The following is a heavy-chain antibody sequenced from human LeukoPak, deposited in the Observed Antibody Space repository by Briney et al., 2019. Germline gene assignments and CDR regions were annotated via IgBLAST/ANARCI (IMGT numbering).Heavy chain of an antibody. CDR1: GYTFTSYD. V-gene: IGHV1-8*01. Sequence: GASVKVSCKASGYTFTSYDINWVRQATGQGLEWMGWMNPNSGNTGYAQKFQGRVTMTRNTSISTAYMELSSLRSEDTAVYYCARGPGRYYDILTGYYTAGAFDIWGQGTMVTVSS. CDR2: MNPNSGNT. D-gene: IGHD3-9*01. J-gene: IGHJ3*02. CDR3: ARGPGRYYDILTGYYTAGAFDI.